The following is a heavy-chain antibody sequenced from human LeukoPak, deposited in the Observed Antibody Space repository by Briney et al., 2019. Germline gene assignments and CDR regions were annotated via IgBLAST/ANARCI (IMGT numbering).Heavy chain of an antibody. V-gene: IGHV3-48*01. CDR3: LKTVDF. CDR1: GSLFNNQH. CDR2: IDPESTNT. J-gene: IGHJ4*02. Sequence: GGSLRLSCEGSGSLFNNQHMNWVRQTPGKGLEWVAYIDPESTNTFYADSVKGRFTLSRDNAKSSMFLQMNSLRVEDTAVYYCLKTVDFWGQGILVTVSP.